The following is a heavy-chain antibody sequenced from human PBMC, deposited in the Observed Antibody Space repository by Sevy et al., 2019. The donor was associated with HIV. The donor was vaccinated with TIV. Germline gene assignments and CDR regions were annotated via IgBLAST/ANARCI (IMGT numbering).Heavy chain of an antibody. CDR3: ARYEEDTTLVNAFDI. Sequence: GGSLRLSCAASGFTFSNYIINWVRQAPGKGLEWVSSISNSGTYIYYADSVKGRFTISRDNAKNSRYLQMNSMRAAATAVYYCARYEEDTTLVNAFDIWGQGTMVTVSS. CDR2: ISNSGTYI. J-gene: IGHJ3*02. V-gene: IGHV3-21*01. D-gene: IGHD5-18*01. CDR1: GFTFSNYI.